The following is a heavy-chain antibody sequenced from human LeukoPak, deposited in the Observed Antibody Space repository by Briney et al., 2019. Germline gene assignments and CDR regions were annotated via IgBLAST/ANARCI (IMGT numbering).Heavy chain of an antibody. Sequence: GGSLRFSCAASGFTFSSYSMNWVRQAPGKGLEWVSYISSSSSTIYYADSVKGRFTISRDNAKNSLYLQMNSLRAEDTAVYYCVGSSSSPFDYWGQGTLVTVSS. CDR2: ISSSSSTI. D-gene: IGHD6-6*01. CDR3: VGSSSSPFDY. CDR1: GFTFSSYS. V-gene: IGHV3-48*01. J-gene: IGHJ4*02.